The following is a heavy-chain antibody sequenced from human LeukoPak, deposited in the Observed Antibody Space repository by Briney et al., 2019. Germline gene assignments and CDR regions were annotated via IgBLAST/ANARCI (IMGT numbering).Heavy chain of an antibody. CDR3: AKPSTEYCSGGSCYYFDY. CDR1: GFTFSIYG. V-gene: IGHV3-30*18. J-gene: IGHJ4*02. Sequence: PGGSLRLSCAASGFTFSIYGVHWVRQAPGKGLEWVAFISYDGSNKYCADSVKGRFTISRDNSKNTLYLQMNRLRAEDTAVYYCAKPSTEYCSGGSCYYFDYWGQGTLVTVSS. CDR2: ISYDGSNK. D-gene: IGHD2-15*01.